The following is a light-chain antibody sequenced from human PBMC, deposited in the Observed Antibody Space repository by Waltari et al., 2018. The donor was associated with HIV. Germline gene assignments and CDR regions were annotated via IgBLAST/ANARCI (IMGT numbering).Light chain of an antibody. Sequence: DIVMTQSPDSLAVSLGDRATINCKSSQTVLNTSSNKNSLDWYQQKPGQPPKLLIYWASTREPGVPDRFSGSGAGTDFTLTISSLQAEDVAVYDCQQHNSPPYTLGHGTKVEIK. CDR3: QQHNSPPYT. J-gene: IGKJ2*01. CDR1: QTVLNTSSNKNS. V-gene: IGKV4-1*01. CDR2: WAS.